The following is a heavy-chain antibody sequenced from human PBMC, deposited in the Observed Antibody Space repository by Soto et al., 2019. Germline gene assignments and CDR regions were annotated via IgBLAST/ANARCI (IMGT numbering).Heavy chain of an antibody. CDR3: ARERPDYDFWSGYFHLPDY. Sequence: QVQLQESGPGLVKPSETLSLTCTVSGGSISSYYWSWIRQPAGKGLEWIGRIYTSGSTNYNPSLKSRVTMSVDTSKNQFSLKLSSVTAADTAVYYCARERPDYDFWSGYFHLPDYWGQGTLVTVSS. CDR1: GGSISSYY. D-gene: IGHD3-3*01. V-gene: IGHV4-4*07. CDR2: IYTSGST. J-gene: IGHJ4*02.